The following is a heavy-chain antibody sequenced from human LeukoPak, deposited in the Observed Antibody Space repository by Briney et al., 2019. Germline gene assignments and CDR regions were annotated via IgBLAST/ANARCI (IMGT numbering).Heavy chain of an antibody. CDR2: INPNSGGT. V-gene: IGHV1-2*02. D-gene: IGHD3-22*01. Sequence: ASVKVSCKASGYTFTGYYMHWVRQAPGQGLEWMGWINPNSGGTNYAQKFQGRVTMTRNTSISTAYMELSSLRPEDTAVYYCARGYYDSSGYYNYWGQGTLVTVSS. J-gene: IGHJ4*02. CDR3: ARGYYDSSGYYNY. CDR1: GYTFTGYY.